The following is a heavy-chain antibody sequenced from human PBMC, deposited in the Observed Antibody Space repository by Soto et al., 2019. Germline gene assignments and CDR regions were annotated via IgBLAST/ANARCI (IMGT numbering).Heavy chain of an antibody. J-gene: IGHJ4*02. Sequence: QVHLVQSGAEVKKPGASVKVSCKGSGYTFTSYGITWVRQAPGQGLEWMGWISDHNGNTDYAQKLQGRVTVTRDTSTSTAYMELRSLTSDDTAGYYCARGRYGDYWGQGALVTVSS. CDR3: ARGRYGDY. CDR1: GYTFTSYG. CDR2: ISDHNGNT. V-gene: IGHV1-18*01. D-gene: IGHD1-1*01.